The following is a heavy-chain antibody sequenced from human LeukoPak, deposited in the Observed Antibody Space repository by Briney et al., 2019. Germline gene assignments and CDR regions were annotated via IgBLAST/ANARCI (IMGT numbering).Heavy chain of an antibody. CDR3: ARGEGALWFGESPFDP. J-gene: IGHJ5*02. D-gene: IGHD3-10*01. CDR1: GGSISSSNW. Sequence: SGTLSLTCAVSGGSISSSNWWSWVRQPPGKGLEWIGEIYHSGSTNYNPSLKSRVTISVDKSKNQFSLKLSSVTAADTAVYYCARGEGALWFGESPFDPWGQGTLVTVSS. CDR2: IYHSGST. V-gene: IGHV4-4*02.